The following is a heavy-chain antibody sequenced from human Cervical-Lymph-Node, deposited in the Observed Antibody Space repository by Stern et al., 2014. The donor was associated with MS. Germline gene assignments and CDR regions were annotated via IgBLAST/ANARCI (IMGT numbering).Heavy chain of an antibody. CDR2: ISWNSGSI. D-gene: IGHD3-10*01. CDR1: GFTFDDYA. V-gene: IGHV3-9*01. J-gene: IGHJ6*02. CDR3: AKDTYYYGSGSYPPNYYYYGMDV. Sequence: EVQLVESGGGLVQPGRSLRLSCAAFGFTFDDYAMHWVRQAPGKGLEWVSGISWNSGSIDYADSVKGRFTISRDTAKNSLYLQMNSLRAEDTALYYCAKDTYYYGSGSYPPNYYYYGMDVWGQGTTVTVSS.